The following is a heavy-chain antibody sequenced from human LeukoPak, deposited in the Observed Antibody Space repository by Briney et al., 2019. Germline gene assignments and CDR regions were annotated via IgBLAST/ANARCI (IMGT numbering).Heavy chain of an antibody. CDR1: GGSISSYY. Sequence: PSETLSLTCTVSGGSISSYYWSWIRQPPGKGLEWIGYIYYSGSTNYNPSLKSRVTTSVDTSKNQFSLKLSSVTAADTAVYYCATEIVATNSFDYWGQGTLVTVSS. D-gene: IGHD5-12*01. V-gene: IGHV4-59*12. CDR3: ATEIVATNSFDY. CDR2: IYYSGST. J-gene: IGHJ4*02.